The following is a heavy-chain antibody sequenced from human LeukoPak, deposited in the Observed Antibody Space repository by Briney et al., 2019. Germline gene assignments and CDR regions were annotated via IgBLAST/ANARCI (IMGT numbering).Heavy chain of an antibody. V-gene: IGHV3-23*01. D-gene: IGHD3-10*01. CDR1: GFTFSSYA. CDR3: LITMVRGVNPRGY. Sequence: PGGSLRLSCAASGFTFSSYAMTWVRQAPGEGLECVSSISPSGGDTYYADSVQGRFSVSRDDSKNTLYLQMISLRAEDTPVYYGLITMVRGVNPRGYWGQGTPVTVSS. CDR2: ISPSGGDT. J-gene: IGHJ4*02.